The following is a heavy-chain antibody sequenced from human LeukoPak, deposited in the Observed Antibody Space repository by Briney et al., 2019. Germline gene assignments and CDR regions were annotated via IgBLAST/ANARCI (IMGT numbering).Heavy chain of an antibody. Sequence: GGSLRLSCAASGFTFSSYSMNWVRQAPGKGLEWVSAIRASGGTAYYADSVKGRFTISGDNSKNTLYLQMNSLRAEDTAVYYCAKVWAHDGSGNPYWHFDLWGRGTLVTVSS. CDR1: GFTFSSYS. V-gene: IGHV3-23*01. CDR3: AKVWAHDGSGNPYWHFDL. D-gene: IGHD3-10*01. J-gene: IGHJ2*01. CDR2: IRASGGTA.